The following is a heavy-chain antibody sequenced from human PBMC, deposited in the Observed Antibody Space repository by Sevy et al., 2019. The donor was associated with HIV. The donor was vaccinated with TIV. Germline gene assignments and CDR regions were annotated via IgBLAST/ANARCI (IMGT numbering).Heavy chain of an antibody. CDR3: ARGGGNGWYYFDY. Sequence: ASVKVSCKATGGTFRTYGISWVRQAPGQGLEWMGGIIPILGTVNYAQKFQGRVTITADESTKTAYMELSSLRSEDTAVYYYARGGGNGWYYFDYWGQETLVTVSS. V-gene: IGHV1-69*13. J-gene: IGHJ4*02. CDR1: GGTFRTYG. D-gene: IGHD6-19*01. CDR2: IIPILGTV.